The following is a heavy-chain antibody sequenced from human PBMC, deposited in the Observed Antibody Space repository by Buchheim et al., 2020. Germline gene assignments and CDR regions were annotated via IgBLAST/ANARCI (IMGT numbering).Heavy chain of an antibody. CDR1: GGSISSSNW. CDR3: ASRASEEWLRPGWFDP. CDR2: IYHSGSN. D-gene: IGHD5-12*01. Sequence: QVQLQESGPGLVKPSGTLSLTCAVSGGSISSSNWWSWVRQPPGKGLEWIGEIYHSGSNNYNPSLKRRVTKSVDKSKNQLSLKLSSVTAADTAVYYCASRASEEWLRPGWFDPWGQGTL. V-gene: IGHV4-4*02. J-gene: IGHJ5*02.